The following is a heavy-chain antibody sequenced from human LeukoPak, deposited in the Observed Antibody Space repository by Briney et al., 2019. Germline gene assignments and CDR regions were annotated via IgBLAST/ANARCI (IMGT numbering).Heavy chain of an antibody. D-gene: IGHD3-10*01. J-gene: IGHJ4*02. Sequence: PSETLSLTCAVYGGSFSGYYWSWIRQPPGKGLERIGEINHSGSANYNPSLKSRVTISVDTSKNQFSLKLSSVTAADTAVYYCVYGSGSYYPDFDYWGQGTLVTVSS. CDR1: GGSFSGYY. CDR3: VYGSGSYYPDFDY. V-gene: IGHV4-34*01. CDR2: INHSGSA.